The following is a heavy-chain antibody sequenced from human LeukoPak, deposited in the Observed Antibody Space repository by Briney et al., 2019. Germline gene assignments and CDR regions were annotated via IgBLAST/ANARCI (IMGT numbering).Heavy chain of an antibody. CDR3: TRDPHGYWWFDP. V-gene: IGHV3-74*03. CDR1: VFTFSNYW. J-gene: IGHJ5*02. CDR2: INSDGSST. Sequence: GGSLRLSCVASVFTFSNYWMHWVRQDPGKGLVWVSRINSDGSSTTYADSVKGRFTISRDNAKNTLYLQMNSLRAEDTAVYYCTRDPHGYWWFDPWGQGTLVTVSS. D-gene: IGHD5-18*01.